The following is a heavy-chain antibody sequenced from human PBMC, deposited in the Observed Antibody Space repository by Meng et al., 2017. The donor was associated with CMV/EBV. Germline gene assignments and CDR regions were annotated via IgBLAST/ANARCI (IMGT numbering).Heavy chain of an antibody. Sequence: QLQPTGAGPGLGKPSETLSLTCNVSGGSISSSSYYWGWIRQPPGKGLEWIGSIYYSGSTYYNPSLKSRVTISVDTSKNQFSLKLSSVTAADTAVYYCARYYYDSSGYFNYWGQGTLVTVSS. CDR3: ARYYYDSSGYFNY. CDR1: GGSISSSSYY. V-gene: IGHV4-39*07. D-gene: IGHD3-22*01. CDR2: IYYSGST. J-gene: IGHJ4*02.